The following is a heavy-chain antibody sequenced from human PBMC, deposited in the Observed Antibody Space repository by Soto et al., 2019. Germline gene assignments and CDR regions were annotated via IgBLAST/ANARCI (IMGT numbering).Heavy chain of an antibody. V-gene: IGHV3-21*01. Sequence: GGSLRLSCAASGFTFSSYSMNWVRQAPGKGLEWVSSISSSSSYIYYADSVKGRFTISRDNAKNSLYLQMNSLRAEDTAVYYCALTRRSSLLEVAGPGFEYWGQGTLVTVSS. J-gene: IGHJ4*02. CDR2: ISSSSSYI. CDR3: ALTRRSSLLEVAGPGFEY. D-gene: IGHD6-19*01. CDR1: GFTFSSYS.